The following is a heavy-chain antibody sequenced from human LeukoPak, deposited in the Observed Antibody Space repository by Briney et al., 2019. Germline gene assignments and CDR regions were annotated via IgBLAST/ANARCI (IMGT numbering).Heavy chain of an antibody. Sequence: PSETLSLTCSVSGGSISPYCWSWIRQPPGKGLEWIGYIFYSGITTYNPSLKSRVTISLDSSKNQFFLRLTSVTAADTAMYYCARAETLAAIYFDFWGQGSLVTVSS. J-gene: IGHJ4*02. CDR3: ARAETLAAIYFDF. CDR1: GGSISPYC. D-gene: IGHD6-25*01. V-gene: IGHV4-59*01. CDR2: IFYSGIT.